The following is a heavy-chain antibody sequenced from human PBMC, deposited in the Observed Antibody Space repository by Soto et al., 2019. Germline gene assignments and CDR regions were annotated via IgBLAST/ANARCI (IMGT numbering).Heavy chain of an antibody. CDR1: GGSISSYY. CDR2: IYYSGST. CDR3: ARVWGGAFDI. D-gene: IGHD3-10*01. J-gene: IGHJ3*02. V-gene: IGHV4-59*01. Sequence: QVQLQESGPGLVKPSETLSLTCTVSGGSISSYYWSWIRQPPGKGLEWIGYIYYSGSTNYNPSLKSRVPISVDTSQNQFSLKLSSVTAADTAVYCFARVWGGAFDIWGQGTMVTVSS.